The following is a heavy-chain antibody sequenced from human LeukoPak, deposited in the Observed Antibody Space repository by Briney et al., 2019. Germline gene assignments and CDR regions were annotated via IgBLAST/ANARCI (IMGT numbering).Heavy chain of an antibody. J-gene: IGHJ4*02. CDR3: ARELPSYYYGSGYDY. D-gene: IGHD3-10*01. CDR2: ISSSSTI. V-gene: IGHV3-48*02. Sequence: RTGGSLRLSCAASGFTFSSYSMNWVRQAPGKGLEWVSYISSSSTIYYADSVKGRFTISRDNAKNSLYLQMNSLRDEDTAVYYCARELPSYYYGSGYDYWGQGTLVTVSS. CDR1: GFTFSSYS.